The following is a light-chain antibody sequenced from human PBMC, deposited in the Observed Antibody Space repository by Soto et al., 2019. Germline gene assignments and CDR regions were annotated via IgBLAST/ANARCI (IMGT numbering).Light chain of an antibody. CDR1: QTISSY. V-gene: IGKV1-39*01. J-gene: IGKJ4*01. CDR3: QQSYRTPLN. CDR2: AAS. Sequence: DIQMTQSQSSLSASVGDRVTITCRASQTISSYLNWYQQKPGQAAKCLIYAASTLQSGVSSRLCGSGSGADFSLMISSLQPEDFATYYCQQSYRTPLNFGGGTKVDIK.